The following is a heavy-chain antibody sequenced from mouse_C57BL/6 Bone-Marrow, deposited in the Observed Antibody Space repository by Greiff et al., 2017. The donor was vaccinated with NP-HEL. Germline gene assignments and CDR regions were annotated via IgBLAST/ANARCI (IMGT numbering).Heavy chain of an antibody. CDR2: INPSTGGT. V-gene: IGHV1-43*01. J-gene: IGHJ4*01. Sequence: VQLQQSGPELVKPGASVKISCKASGYSFTGYYMHWVKQSSEKSLEWIGEINPSTGGTSYNQKFKGKATLTVDKSSSTAYMQLKSLTSEDSAVYYCAREGTWDAMDYWGQGTSVTVSS. D-gene: IGHD3-3*01. CDR3: AREGTWDAMDY. CDR1: GYSFTGYY.